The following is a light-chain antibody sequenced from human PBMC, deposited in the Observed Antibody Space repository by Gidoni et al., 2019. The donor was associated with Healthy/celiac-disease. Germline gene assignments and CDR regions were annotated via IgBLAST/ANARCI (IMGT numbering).Light chain of an antibody. CDR3: QQSYSTPRT. V-gene: IGKV1-39*01. J-gene: IGKJ1*01. CDR2: AAS. Sequence: DIQMTQSPSSLSASVGDRVTITCRASQSISSDLNWYQQKPGTAPKLLIYAASSLQSGVPSRFSGSGSGTDFTLTISSLQPEDFATYYCQQSYSTPRTFXQXTKVEIK. CDR1: QSISSD.